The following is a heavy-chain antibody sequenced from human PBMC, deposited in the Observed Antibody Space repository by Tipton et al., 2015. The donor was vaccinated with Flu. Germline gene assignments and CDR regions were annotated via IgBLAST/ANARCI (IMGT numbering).Heavy chain of an antibody. J-gene: IGHJ6*02. CDR3: ARDYSSMWHGGFDYGLDV. D-gene: IGHD6-13*01. V-gene: IGHV4-61*02. Sequence: LRLSCTVSGGSVSGGSFYWSWIRQPAGKGLEWIGRIHNSGSTNYSPSLRSRVTLSIDTSKNQFSLSLSSVTAADTAVYYCARDYSSMWHGGFDYGLDVWSQGP. CDR2: IHNSGST. CDR1: GGSVSGGSFY.